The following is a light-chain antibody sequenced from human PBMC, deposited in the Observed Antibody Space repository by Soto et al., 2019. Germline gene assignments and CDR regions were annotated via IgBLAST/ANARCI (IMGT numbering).Light chain of an antibody. CDR2: AAT. J-gene: IGKJ1*01. V-gene: IGKV1-12*01. Sequence: QDINSRLAWFQQQPGRPPKYVIQAATMLQSGFPSRFAGSGSGRDFTLTIHTLQPEDSATYYCLQVANFPRTFGQGTKVDIK. CDR1: QDINSR. CDR3: LQVANFPRT.